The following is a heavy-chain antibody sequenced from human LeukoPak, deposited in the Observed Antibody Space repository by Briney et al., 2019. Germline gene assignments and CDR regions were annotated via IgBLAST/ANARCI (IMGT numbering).Heavy chain of an antibody. J-gene: IGHJ4*02. CDR1: GGSISSSSYY. CDR3: AKEWELETFFDS. Sequence: SETLSLTCTVSGGSISSSSYYWGWIRQPPGKGLEWIGSIYYSGSTYYNPSLKSRVTISVDTSKNQFSLKLSSVTAADTAVYYCAKEWELETFFDSWGQGALVTVSS. CDR2: IYYSGST. D-gene: IGHD1-26*01. V-gene: IGHV4-39*02.